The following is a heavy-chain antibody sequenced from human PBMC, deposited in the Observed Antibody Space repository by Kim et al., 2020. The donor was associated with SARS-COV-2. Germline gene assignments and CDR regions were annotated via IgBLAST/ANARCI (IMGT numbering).Heavy chain of an antibody. V-gene: IGHV3-7*03. Sequence: GGSLRLSCAASGFTFSSYWMSWVRQAPGKGLEWVANIKQDGSEKYYVDSVKGRFTISRDNAKNSLYLQMNSLRAEDTAVYYCARMAKVDYYYGSGSDYFDYWGQGTLVTVSS. CDR2: IKQDGSEK. CDR3: ARMAKVDYYYGSGSDYFDY. CDR1: GFTFSSYW. J-gene: IGHJ4*02. D-gene: IGHD3-10*01.